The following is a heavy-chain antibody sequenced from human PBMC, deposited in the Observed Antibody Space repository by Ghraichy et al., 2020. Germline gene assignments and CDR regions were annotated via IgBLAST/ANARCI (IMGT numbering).Heavy chain of an antibody. Sequence: ASVKVSCKASGYTFTGYYMHWVRQAPGQGLEWMGWINPNSGDTNYAQKFQGRVTMTRDTSISTAYMELSRLRSDDTAVYYCARVERRELTPDYWGQGTLVTVSS. J-gene: IGHJ4*02. CDR2: INPNSGDT. V-gene: IGHV1-2*02. D-gene: IGHD1-26*01. CDR1: GYTFTGYY. CDR3: ARVERRELTPDY.